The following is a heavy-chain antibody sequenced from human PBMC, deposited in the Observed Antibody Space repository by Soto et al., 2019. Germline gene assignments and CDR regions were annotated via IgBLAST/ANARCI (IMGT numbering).Heavy chain of an antibody. D-gene: IGHD3-22*01. CDR2: ISYDGSNK. CDR1: GFSFSGYA. J-gene: IGHJ4*02. Sequence: QVQLVESGGGVVQPGRYLRLYCAASGFSFSGYAMHWVRQAPGKGLEWVAVISYDGSNKHYADSVNGRFTISRDNSKNTMYLQMNSLRAEDRALYYCARSYDSSGYYHFDYWGQGTLVTVSS. V-gene: IGHV3-30-3*01. CDR3: ARSYDSSGYYHFDY.